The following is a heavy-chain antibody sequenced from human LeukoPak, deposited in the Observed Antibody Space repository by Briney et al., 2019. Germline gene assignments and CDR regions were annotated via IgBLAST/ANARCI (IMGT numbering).Heavy chain of an antibody. CDR1: GYTFTGYY. J-gene: IGHJ4*02. V-gene: IGHV1-2*02. D-gene: IGHD1-26*01. CDR3: ARVSSGSYLRYFDD. CDR2: INPNSGGT. Sequence: ASVKVSCKASGYTFTGYYMHWVRPATGQGLEWMGWINPNSGGTNYAQKFQGRVTMTRDTSIRTAYMEMSRLRSDDTAVYYCARVSSGSYLRYFDDWGQGTLVTVSS.